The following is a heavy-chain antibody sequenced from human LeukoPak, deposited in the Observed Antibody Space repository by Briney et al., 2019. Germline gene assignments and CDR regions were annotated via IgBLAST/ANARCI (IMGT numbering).Heavy chain of an antibody. Sequence: ASVKVSCKASGYTFTSYGISWVRQAPGQGLEWMGWISAYNGNTNYAQKLQGRVTMTTDTSTSTAYMELRSLRSDDTAVYYCARDQSIAVAGTSGYWGQGTLVTVSS. CDR2: ISAYNGNT. J-gene: IGHJ4*02. CDR1: GYTFTSYG. V-gene: IGHV1-18*01. D-gene: IGHD6-19*01. CDR3: ARDQSIAVAGTSGY.